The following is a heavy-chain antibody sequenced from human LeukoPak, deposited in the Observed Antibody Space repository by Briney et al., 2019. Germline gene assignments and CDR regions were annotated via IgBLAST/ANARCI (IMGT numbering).Heavy chain of an antibody. V-gene: IGHV3-30*02. CDR3: AKDSDYDILTGYYNPFDY. CDR2: IRYDGSNK. J-gene: IGHJ4*02. D-gene: IGHD3-9*01. Sequence: QPGGSLRLSCAASGFTFSSYGMHWVRQAPGKGLEWVAFIRYDGSNKYYADFVKGRFTISRDNSKNTLYLQMNSLRAEDTAVYYCAKDSDYDILTGYYNPFDYWGQGTLVTVSS. CDR1: GFTFSSYG.